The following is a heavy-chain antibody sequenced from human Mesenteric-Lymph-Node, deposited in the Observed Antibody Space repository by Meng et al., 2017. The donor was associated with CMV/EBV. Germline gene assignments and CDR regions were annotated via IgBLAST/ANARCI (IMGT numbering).Heavy chain of an antibody. CDR2: IYYSGST. V-gene: IGHV4-61*08. Sequence: SETLSLTCTVSGGSISSGGYYWSWIRQHPGKGLEWIGYIYYSGSTYYNPSLKSRVTISVDTSKNSFSLNLNSVTAADTAVYYCARRLGIAAPFDYWGRGTLVTVSS. J-gene: IGHJ4*02. CDR1: GGSISSGGYY. CDR3: ARRLGIAAPFDY. D-gene: IGHD6-13*01.